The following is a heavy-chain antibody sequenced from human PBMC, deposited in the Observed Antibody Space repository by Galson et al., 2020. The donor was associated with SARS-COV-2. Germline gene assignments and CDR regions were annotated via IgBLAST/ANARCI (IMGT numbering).Heavy chain of an antibody. CDR3: ARDSGGYFDL. CDR1: GFTFSSYA. CDR2: ISYDGSNK. Sequence: QLGESLKISCAASGFTFSSYAMHWVRQAPGKGLEWVAVISYDGSNKYYADSVKGRFTISRDNSKNTLYLQMNSLRAEDTAVYYCARDSGGYFDLWGRGTLVTVSS. D-gene: IGHD3-10*01. J-gene: IGHJ2*01. V-gene: IGHV3-30*04.